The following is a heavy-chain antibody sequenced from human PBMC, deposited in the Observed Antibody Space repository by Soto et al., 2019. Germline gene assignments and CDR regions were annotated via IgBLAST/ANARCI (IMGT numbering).Heavy chain of an antibody. D-gene: IGHD1-7*01. V-gene: IGHV3-30*18. J-gene: IGHJ4*02. Sequence: QVQLVESGGGVVQPGRSLRLSCAASGFSFNNYGMNWVPQAPGRGLEWLAVIGIDGGAKFYADSVKGRFIISRDNSRNTLYLQINSLRAEDTAVYYCAKEYNYNYHYFDYWGQGTLVTVSS. CDR1: GFSFNNYG. CDR2: IGIDGGAK. CDR3: AKEYNYNYHYFDY.